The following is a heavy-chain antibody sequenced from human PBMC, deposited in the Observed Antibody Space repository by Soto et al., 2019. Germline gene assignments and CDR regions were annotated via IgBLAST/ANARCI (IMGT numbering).Heavy chain of an antibody. CDR3: ARNEVPAANWLDP. D-gene: IGHD2-2*01. CDR2: ISGYNGNT. Sequence: ASVKVSCKASGYTFTNYGITWVRQAPGQGLEWMGWISGYNGNTKYAQNFQGRLTLTTDTSTSTAYMELRSLRSDDTAVYYCARNEVPAANWLDPWGQGTLVTVSS. V-gene: IGHV1-18*04. CDR1: GYTFTNYG. J-gene: IGHJ5*02.